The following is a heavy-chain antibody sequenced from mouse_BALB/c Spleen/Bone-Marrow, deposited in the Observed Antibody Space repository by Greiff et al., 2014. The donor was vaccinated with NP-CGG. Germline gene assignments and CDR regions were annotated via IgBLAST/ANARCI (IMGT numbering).Heavy chain of an antibody. V-gene: IGHV14-3*02. Sequence: VQLQQSGAELVKPGASVKLSCTASGFNIKDTYIHWVKQRPEQGLEWIGRIDPANVNTKYDPKFQGKATITADTSPNTAYLQLSSRTSEDTAVYYCARYRLGTYFDYWGQGTTLTVSS. CDR1: GFNIKDTY. CDR2: IDPANVNT. CDR3: ARYRLGTYFDY. J-gene: IGHJ2*01. D-gene: IGHD2-14*01.